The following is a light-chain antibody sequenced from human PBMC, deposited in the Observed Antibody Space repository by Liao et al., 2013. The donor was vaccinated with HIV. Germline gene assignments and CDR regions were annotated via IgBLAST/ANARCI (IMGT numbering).Light chain of an antibody. CDR1: KLGDKY. CDR3: QAWDSSVV. J-gene: IGLJ2*01. V-gene: IGLV3-1*01. CDR2: QDS. Sequence: SYELTQPPSLSVSPGQTASITCSGDKLGDKYASWYLQKPGQSPVLVIYQDSKRPSGIPERFSGSNSGNTATLTISGTQAMDEADYYCQAWDSSVVFGGGTKLTVL.